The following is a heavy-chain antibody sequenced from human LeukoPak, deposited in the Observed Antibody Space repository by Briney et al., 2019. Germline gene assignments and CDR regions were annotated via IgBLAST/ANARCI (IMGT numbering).Heavy chain of an antibody. J-gene: IGHJ6*02. CDR3: ARGVDTYDYGPNGMDV. Sequence: ASVKVSCKASGYTFTSYGISWVRQAPGQGLEWMGWISAYNGNTNYAQKLQGRITMTTDTSTSTAYMELRSLRSDDTAVYYCARGVDTYDYGPNGMDVWGQGTTVTVSS. D-gene: IGHD4-17*01. V-gene: IGHV1-18*01. CDR1: GYTFTSYG. CDR2: ISAYNGNT.